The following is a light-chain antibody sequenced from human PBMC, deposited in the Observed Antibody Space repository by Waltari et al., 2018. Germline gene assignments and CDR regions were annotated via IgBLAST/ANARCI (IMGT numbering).Light chain of an antibody. CDR2: HVN. V-gene: IGLV2-14*03. Sequence: QSALTQPASVSGSPGQSITISCTGTSSDVGCYNYVSCYQHHPAKAPKIMINHVNDRPSGVSTRFSGSKSGNTASLTISGLQAEDEADYYCSSYRRSDIVVFGGGTKLTVL. CDR1: SSDVGCYNY. J-gene: IGLJ2*01. CDR3: SSYRRSDIVV.